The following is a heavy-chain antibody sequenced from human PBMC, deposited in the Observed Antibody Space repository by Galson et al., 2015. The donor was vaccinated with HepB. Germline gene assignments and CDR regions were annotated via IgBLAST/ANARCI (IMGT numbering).Heavy chain of an antibody. CDR1: GVSFREYG. CDR3: ATFGKGNWDYVFDH. J-gene: IGHJ4*02. CDR2: IIPMFGSP. V-gene: IGHV1-69*13. D-gene: IGHD1-7*01. Sequence: SVKVSCKASGVSFREYGISWVRQAPGRGLEWMGGIIPMFGSPNTAQKFLGRVAISGDESTTTGYMELRDLRSDDTAIYFCATFGKGNWDYVFDHWGQGTLVIVSS.